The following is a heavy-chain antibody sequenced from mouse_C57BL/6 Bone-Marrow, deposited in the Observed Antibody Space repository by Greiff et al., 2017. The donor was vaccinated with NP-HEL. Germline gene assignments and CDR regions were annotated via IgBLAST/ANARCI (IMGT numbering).Heavy chain of an antibody. J-gene: IGHJ3*01. CDR1: GYAFTNYL. V-gene: IGHV1-54*01. Sequence: VQLQQSGAELVRPGTSVKVSCKASGYAFTNYLIEWVKQRPGPGLEWIGVINPGSGGTNYNEKFKGKATLTADKSSSTAYMQLSSLTSEDSAVYFCAREGSPEFADWGQGTLVTVSA. CDR2: INPGSGGT. CDR3: AREGSPEFAD.